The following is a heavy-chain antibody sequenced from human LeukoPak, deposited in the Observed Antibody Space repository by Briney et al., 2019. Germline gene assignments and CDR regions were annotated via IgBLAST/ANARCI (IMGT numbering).Heavy chain of an antibody. CDR1: GFTFSSYS. D-gene: IGHD6-6*01. J-gene: IGHJ4*02. CDR2: ISSSSSTI. V-gene: IGHV3-48*01. Sequence: GGSLRLSCAASGFTFSSYSMNWVRQAPGKGLEWVSYISSSSSTIYYADSVKGRFTISRDNAKNSLYLQMNSLRAEDTAVYYCAKDRWYSSSGFFDYWGQGTLVTVSS. CDR3: AKDRWYSSSGFFDY.